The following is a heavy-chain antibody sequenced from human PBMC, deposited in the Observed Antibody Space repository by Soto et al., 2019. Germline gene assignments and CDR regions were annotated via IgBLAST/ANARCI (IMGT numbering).Heavy chain of an antibody. V-gene: IGHV1-69*06. CDR1: GGIFSSNT. CDR2: IIPLFGTA. Sequence: QVYLVQSGAEVKKPGSSVKISCKASGGIFSSNTINWVRQAAGQRLEWMGGIIPLFGTANYAEKFQGRVTITADKSTKTEYMELTSLRSEDTAVYYCASKAACGGDCYAFDSWGQGTLVTVSS. J-gene: IGHJ4*02. CDR3: ASKAACGGDCYAFDS. D-gene: IGHD2-21*02.